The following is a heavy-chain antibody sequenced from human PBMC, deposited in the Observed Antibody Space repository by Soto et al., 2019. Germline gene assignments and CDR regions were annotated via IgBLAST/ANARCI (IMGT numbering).Heavy chain of an antibody. CDR2: MNSDGSDT. CDR3: AREGMGFSNWFDR. V-gene: IGHV3-74*01. J-gene: IGHJ5*02. CDR1: GFTFSSYW. Sequence: EVQLVESGGGLVQPGGSLRLSCAASGFTFSSYWMHWVRHPPGKGLVWVSRMNSDGSDTGYADSVKGRFTISRDNAMNTLYLQMNSLRAEDSAVYYCAREGMGFSNWFDRWGQGTLVSVSS. D-gene: IGHD2-8*01.